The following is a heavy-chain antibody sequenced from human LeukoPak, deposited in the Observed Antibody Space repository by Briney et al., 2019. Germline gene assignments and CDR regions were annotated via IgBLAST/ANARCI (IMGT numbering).Heavy chain of an antibody. D-gene: IGHD7-27*01. CDR1: GYTFTGYY. V-gene: IGHV1-2*06. J-gene: IGHJ4*02. Sequence: ASVRVSFTASGYTFTGYYIHWVRQAPGQGLEWMGRINPNSGGTKYAQKFQGRVTMTRDTSISSAYMELSRLRFDDTAVYFCAGGDGLGMSNYWGQGTLVTVSS. CDR3: AGGDGLGMSNY. CDR2: INPNSGGT.